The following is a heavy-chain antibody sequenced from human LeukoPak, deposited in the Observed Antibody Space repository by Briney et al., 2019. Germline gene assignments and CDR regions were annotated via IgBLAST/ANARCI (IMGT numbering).Heavy chain of an antibody. Sequence: GGSLRLSCAASGFTFDDYAMHWVRQAPGKGLEWVSGISWNSGSIGYADSVKGRFTISRDNAKNSLYLQMNSLRAEDTALYYCAKDIYRYCSSTSCYDFDYLGQGTLVTVSS. V-gene: IGHV3-9*01. CDR2: ISWNSGSI. J-gene: IGHJ4*02. CDR3: AKDIYRYCSSTSCYDFDY. CDR1: GFTFDDYA. D-gene: IGHD2-2*01.